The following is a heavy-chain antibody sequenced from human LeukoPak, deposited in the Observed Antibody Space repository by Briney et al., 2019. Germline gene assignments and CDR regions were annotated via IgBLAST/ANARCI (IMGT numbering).Heavy chain of an antibody. D-gene: IGHD5-24*01. V-gene: IGHV4-59*08. CDR1: GGSISSYY. J-gene: IGHJ6*02. Sequence: PSETLSLTCTVSGGSISSYYWSWIRQPPGKGLEWIGYIYYSGSTNYNPSLKSRVTISVDTSKNQFSLKLSSVTAADTAVYYCARLRRDGYKMASLSYYYYGMDVWGQGTTVTVSS. CDR3: ARLRRDGYKMASLSYYYYGMDV. CDR2: IYYSGST.